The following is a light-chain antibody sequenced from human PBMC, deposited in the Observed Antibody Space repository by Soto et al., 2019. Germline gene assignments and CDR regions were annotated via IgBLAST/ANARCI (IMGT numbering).Light chain of an antibody. CDR3: QHYNSYSEA. V-gene: IGKV3-15*01. J-gene: IGKJ1*01. CDR2: GAS. CDR1: QSFRGL. Sequence: EVVLTQSPVTLSLSPGERATLSCRASQSFRGLLAWYQQKPGQAPRLLIYGASTRATGIPARFSGSGSGTEFTLTISSLQPDDFATYYCQHYNSYSEAFGQGTKVDIK.